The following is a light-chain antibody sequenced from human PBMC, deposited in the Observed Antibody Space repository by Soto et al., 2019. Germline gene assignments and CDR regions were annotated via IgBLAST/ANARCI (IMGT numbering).Light chain of an antibody. CDR3: QQYGSSPIT. J-gene: IGKJ5*01. CDR1: QALRSSY. CDR2: ATS. V-gene: IGKV3D-20*01. Sequence: MGLTQSPGTLSLSPGERATLSCGAGQALRSSYLAWYQQKPGLAPRLLIYATSSRATGIPDRFSGSGSGTDFTLTISRLEPEDFAVYYCQQYGSSPITFGQGTRLEIK.